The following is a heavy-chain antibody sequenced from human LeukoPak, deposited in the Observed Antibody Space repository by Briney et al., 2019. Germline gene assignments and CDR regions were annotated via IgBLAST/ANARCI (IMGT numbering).Heavy chain of an antibody. J-gene: IGHJ4*02. CDR2: ISAYNGNT. CDR3: ARYEIRGAGSFDY. Sequence: GASVKVSCKASGYTVTSYGISWGRQAPGQGLEWRGWISAYNGNTNYAQKLQGRVTMTTDTSTSTVYMELRSLRSDDTAVYYCARYEIRGAGSFDYWGQGTLVTVSS. D-gene: IGHD3-10*01. CDR1: GYTVTSYG. V-gene: IGHV1-18*01.